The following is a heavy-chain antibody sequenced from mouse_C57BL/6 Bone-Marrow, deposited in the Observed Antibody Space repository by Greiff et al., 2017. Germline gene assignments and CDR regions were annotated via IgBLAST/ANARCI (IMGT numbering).Heavy chain of an antibody. V-gene: IGHV1-69*01. CDR1: GYTFTSYW. Sequence: QVQLQQPGAELVMPGASVKLSCKASGYTFTSYWMHWVKQRPGQGLEWIGEIDPSDSYTNYNQKFKGKSTLTVDKSSSTAYMQLSSLTSEDSAVXYCARFSIYDGYLWFAYWGQGTLVTVSA. J-gene: IGHJ3*01. CDR2: IDPSDSYT. D-gene: IGHD2-3*01. CDR3: ARFSIYDGYLWFAY.